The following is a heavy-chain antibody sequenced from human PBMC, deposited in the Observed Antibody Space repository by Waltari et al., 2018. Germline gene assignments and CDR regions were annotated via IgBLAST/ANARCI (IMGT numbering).Heavy chain of an antibody. CDR3: ARGSDYVDY. D-gene: IGHD2-15*01. CDR2: ISYDGSNK. J-gene: IGHJ4*02. Sequence: QVQLVESGGGVVQPGRSLRLSCAASGFTFSSYAMHWVRQAPGKGLEWVAVISYDGSNKYYADSVKGRFTISRDNSKNTLYLQMNSLRAEDTAVYYCARGSDYVDYWGQGTLVTVSS. V-gene: IGHV3-30-3*01. CDR1: GFTFSSYA.